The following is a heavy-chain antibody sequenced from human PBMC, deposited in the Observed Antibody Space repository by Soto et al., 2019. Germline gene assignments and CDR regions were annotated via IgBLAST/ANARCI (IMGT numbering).Heavy chain of an antibody. D-gene: IGHD1-26*01. CDR1: GGSISSYY. V-gene: IGHV4-4*07. CDR2: IYTSGST. J-gene: IGHJ5*02. CDR3: ARCSVGKVSNWFDP. Sequence: SETLSLTCTVSGGSISSYYWSWIRQPAGKGLEWIGRIYTSGSTNYNPSLKSRVTMSVDTSKNQFSLKLSSVTAADTAVYYCARCSVGKVSNWFDPWGQGTLVTVSS.